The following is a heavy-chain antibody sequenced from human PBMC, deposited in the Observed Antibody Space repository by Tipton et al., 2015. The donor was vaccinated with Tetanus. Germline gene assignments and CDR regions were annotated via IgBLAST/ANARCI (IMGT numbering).Heavy chain of an antibody. Sequence: SLRLSCVASGFSFSDYSMNWVRQAPGKGLEWISYISSSGTLVYYADSVKGRFTISRDNAKKSLSLLMSTLRAGDTAVYYCAKGPGHSYWYFDLWGRGTLVTVSS. D-gene: IGHD2-21*02. J-gene: IGHJ2*01. CDR1: GFSFSDYS. V-gene: IGHV3-48*01. CDR3: AKGPGHSYWYFDL. CDR2: ISSSGTLV.